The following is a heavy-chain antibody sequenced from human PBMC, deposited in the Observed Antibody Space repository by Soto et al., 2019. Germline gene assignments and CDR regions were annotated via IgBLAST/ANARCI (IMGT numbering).Heavy chain of an antibody. CDR1: GGTFSSYA. V-gene: IGHV1-69*13. CDR3: ARDNYYDSSGGQYYFDY. J-gene: IGHJ4*02. D-gene: IGHD3-22*01. CDR2: IIPIFGIA. Sequence: GASVKVSCKASGGTFSSYAISWVRQAPGQGLEWMGGIIPIFGIANYAQKFQGRVTITADESTSTAYMELSSLRSEDTAVYYCARDNYYDSSGGQYYFDYWGQGTLVTVSS.